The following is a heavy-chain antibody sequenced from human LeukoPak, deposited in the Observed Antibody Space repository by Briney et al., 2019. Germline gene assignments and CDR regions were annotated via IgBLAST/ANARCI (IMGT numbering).Heavy chain of an antibody. CDR3: AKGRGGRVADKYYYYYMDV. Sequence: QSGGSLRLSCAASGFTFSSYAMSWVRQAPGKGLEWVSAISGSGGSTYYADSVKGWFTISRDNSKNTLYLQMNSLRAEDTAVYYCAKGRGGRVADKYYYYYMDVWGKGPTVTVSS. J-gene: IGHJ6*03. CDR2: ISGSGGST. D-gene: IGHD3-10*01. V-gene: IGHV3-23*01. CDR1: GFTFSSYA.